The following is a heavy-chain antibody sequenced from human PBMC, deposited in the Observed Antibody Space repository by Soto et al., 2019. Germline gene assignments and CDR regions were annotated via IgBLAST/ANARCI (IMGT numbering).Heavy chain of an antibody. V-gene: IGHV1-69*12. J-gene: IGHJ6*02. CDR2: IIPIFGTA. CDR3: ASVETQRYYYGRDV. CDR1: GGTFSSYA. Sequence: QVQLVQSGAEVKKPGSSVKVSCKASGGTFSSYAISWVRQAPGQGLEWMGGIIPIFGTANYAQKFQGRVTITADEYTSTTYMELSSLRSEDTTVYYCASVETQRYYYGRDVWGQGTTVTVSS. D-gene: IGHD2-15*01.